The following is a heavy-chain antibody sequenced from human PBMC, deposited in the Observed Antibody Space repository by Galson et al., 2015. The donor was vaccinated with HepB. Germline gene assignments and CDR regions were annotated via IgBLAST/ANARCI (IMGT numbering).Heavy chain of an antibody. CDR2: ISPYNANT. CDR3: AREGSYCIGDACYYYFDY. D-gene: IGHD2-15*01. J-gene: IGHJ4*02. V-gene: IGHV1-18*01. CDR1: GYTFGDSG. Sequence: VKVSCKASGYTFGDSGIIWVRQAPGQGLEWMGWISPYNANTNYAQKFRGRVTLTTVTSTTTAYMELRSLRSDDTAIYYCAREGSYCIGDACYYYFDYWGQGSLVTFSS.